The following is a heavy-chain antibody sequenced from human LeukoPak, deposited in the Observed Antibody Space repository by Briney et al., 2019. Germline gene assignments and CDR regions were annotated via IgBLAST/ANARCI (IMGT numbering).Heavy chain of an antibody. Sequence: PGGFLRLSCAASGFTFSSYWMHWVRQAPGKGLVWVSRINSDGSSTNYADSVKGRFTFSRDNANNTLYLQMNTLRAEDTAVYYCARPKVGNNLLDYWGQGALVTVSS. CDR3: ARPKVGNNLLDY. D-gene: IGHD1-14*01. CDR1: GFTFSSYW. CDR2: INSDGSST. V-gene: IGHV3-74*01. J-gene: IGHJ4*02.